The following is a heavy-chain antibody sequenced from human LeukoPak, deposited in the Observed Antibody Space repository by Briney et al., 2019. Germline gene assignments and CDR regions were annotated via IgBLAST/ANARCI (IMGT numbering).Heavy chain of an antibody. CDR1: GFTFSSYW. CDR3: ARKGSSSGSGAFDI. J-gene: IGHJ3*02. D-gene: IGHD6-19*01. V-gene: IGHV3-74*01. Sequence: GGSLRLSCAASGFTFSSYWMHWVRQAPGKGLVWVSRINSDGSGANYADSVKGRFTISRDNAKNTLYLQMNSLRAKDTAVYYCARKGSSSGSGAFDIWGQGTPVTVSS. CDR2: INSDGSGA.